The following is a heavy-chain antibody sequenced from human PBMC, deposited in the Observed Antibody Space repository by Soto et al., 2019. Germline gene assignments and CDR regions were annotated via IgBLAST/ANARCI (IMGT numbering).Heavy chain of an antibody. Sequence: QVQLQESGPGLVKPSETLSLTCTVSGGSVSSGSYYWSWIRQPPGKGLEWIGYIYYSGSTNYNPSLKSRLTISVDTSKNQFSLKLSSVTAADTAVYYCAREEWDYYDSSGYRVWGQGTLVTVSS. D-gene: IGHD3-22*01. CDR2: IYYSGST. CDR1: GGSVSSGSYY. J-gene: IGHJ4*02. CDR3: AREEWDYYDSSGYRV. V-gene: IGHV4-61*01.